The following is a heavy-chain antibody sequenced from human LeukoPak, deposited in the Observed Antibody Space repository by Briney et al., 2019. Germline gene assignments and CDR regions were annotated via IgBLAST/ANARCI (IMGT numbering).Heavy chain of an antibody. D-gene: IGHD5-18*01. V-gene: IGHV3-48*01. CDR3: AREMSIWIQEFDY. J-gene: IGHJ4*02. CDR2: ISSSSSTI. CDR1: GFTFSSYA. Sequence: PGGSLRLSCAASGFTFSSYAMHWVRQAPGKGLEWVSYISSSSSTIYYADSVKGRFTISRDNAKNSLYLQMNSLRAEDTAVYYCAREMSIWIQEFDYWGQGTLVTVSS.